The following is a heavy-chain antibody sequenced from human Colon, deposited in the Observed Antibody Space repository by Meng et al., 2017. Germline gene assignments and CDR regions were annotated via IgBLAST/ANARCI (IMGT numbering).Heavy chain of an antibody. D-gene: IGHD2-21*02. Sequence: QVQRQDSGPGLVRPSETLSLTCTSSGGSRRRYSWSWLRQSPGKGLEWIGYIYYNGNTNYNPSLKSRVTISLDMSENQVSLNLTSVTAADTAVYYCARGDVAYCGGDCYPVWGQGTLVTVSS. CDR2: IYYNGNT. V-gene: IGHV4-59*01. CDR1: GGSRRRYS. CDR3: ARGDVAYCGGDCYPV. J-gene: IGHJ4*02.